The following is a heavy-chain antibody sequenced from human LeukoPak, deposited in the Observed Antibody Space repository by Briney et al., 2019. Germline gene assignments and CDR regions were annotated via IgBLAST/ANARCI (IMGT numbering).Heavy chain of an antibody. CDR1: GFTFSSYG. V-gene: IGHV3-30*18. Sequence: PGRSLRLSCAASGFTFSSYGMHWVRQAPGKGLEWVAVISYDGSDKYYADSVKGRFTISRDNSKNTLYLQMNSLRAEDTAVYYCAKWAYSDSDYWGQGTLVTVSS. D-gene: IGHD1-26*01. CDR3: AKWAYSDSDY. CDR2: ISYDGSDK. J-gene: IGHJ4*02.